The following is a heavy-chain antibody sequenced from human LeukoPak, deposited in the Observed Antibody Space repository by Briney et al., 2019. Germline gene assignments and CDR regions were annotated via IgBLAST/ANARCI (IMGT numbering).Heavy chain of an antibody. D-gene: IGHD6-13*01. V-gene: IGHV4-34*01. CDR2: INHSGST. CDR1: GGSFSGYY. Sequence: SETLSLTCAVYGGSFSGYYWSWIRQPPGKGLEWIGEINHSGSTNYNPSLKSRVTISVDTSKNQFSLKLSPVTAADTAVYYCARLSAAGPNDYWGQGTLVTVSS. CDR3: ARLSAAGPNDY. J-gene: IGHJ4*02.